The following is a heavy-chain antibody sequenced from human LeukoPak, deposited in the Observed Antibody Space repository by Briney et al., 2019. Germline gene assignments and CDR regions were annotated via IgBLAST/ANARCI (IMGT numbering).Heavy chain of an antibody. Sequence: SETLSLTCTVSGGSISSSSYYWGWIRQPPGKGLEWIGSIYYSGGTYYNPSLKSRVTISVDTSKNQFSLKLSSVTAADTAVYYCARLVYYYYYMDVWGKGTTVTISS. V-gene: IGHV4-39*01. J-gene: IGHJ6*03. CDR1: GGSISSSSYY. CDR2: IYYSGGT. D-gene: IGHD2-15*01. CDR3: ARLVYYYYYMDV.